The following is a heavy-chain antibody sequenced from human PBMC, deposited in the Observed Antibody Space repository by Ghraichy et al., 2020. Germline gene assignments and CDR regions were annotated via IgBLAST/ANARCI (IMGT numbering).Heavy chain of an antibody. J-gene: IGHJ4*02. Sequence: GGSLRLSCAASGFSLNRYSMNWVRQAPGKGLEWISYLSSSSATREYADSGKGRFRITRDNNRNELYLQMDSLRVEDTAVYYCARDLSLGDFGYGEVYFDYWGQGALVTVSS. CDR1: GFSLNRYS. CDR2: LSSSSATR. D-gene: IGHD2-21*01. CDR3: ARDLSLGDFGYGEVYFDY. V-gene: IGHV3-48*04.